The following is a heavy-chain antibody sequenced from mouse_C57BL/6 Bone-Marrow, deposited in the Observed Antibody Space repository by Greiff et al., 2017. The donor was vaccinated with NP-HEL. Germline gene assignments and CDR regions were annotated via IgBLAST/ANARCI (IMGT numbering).Heavy chain of an antibody. CDR3: AEGGYYGNSYSIDY. Sequence: VKLMESGPELVKPGASVKISCKASGYAFSSSWMNWVQQRPGKGLEWIGRIYPGDGDTNYNGKFKGKATLTADKSSSTAYMQLSSLTSEDSAVYFCAEGGYYGNSYSIDYWGKGTTLTVSS. J-gene: IGHJ2*01. V-gene: IGHV1-82*01. CDR1: GYAFSSSW. D-gene: IGHD2-1*01. CDR2: IYPGDGDT.